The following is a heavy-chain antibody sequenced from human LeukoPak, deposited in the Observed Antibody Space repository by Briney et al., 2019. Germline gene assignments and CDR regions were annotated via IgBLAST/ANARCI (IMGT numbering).Heavy chain of an antibody. Sequence: ASVKVSCKASGYTFTGYYMHWVRQAPGQGLEWMGWINHNSGGTNYAQKFQGRVTMTRDTSISTAYMELSRLRSDDTAVYYCARDRVNIVVVPAAMAYYYYYMDVWGKGTTVTVSS. CDR2: INHNSGGT. J-gene: IGHJ6*03. V-gene: IGHV1-2*02. CDR3: ARDRVNIVVVPAAMAYYYYYMDV. CDR1: GYTFTGYY. D-gene: IGHD2-2*01.